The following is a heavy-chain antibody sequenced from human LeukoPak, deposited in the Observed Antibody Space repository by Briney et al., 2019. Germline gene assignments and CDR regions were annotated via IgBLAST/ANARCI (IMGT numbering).Heavy chain of an antibody. J-gene: IGHJ3*02. V-gene: IGHV4-30-4*01. CDR3: ARDSRANVDAFDI. CDR1: GGSISSGDYY. CDR2: IYYSGST. D-gene: IGHD2-2*01. Sequence: SETLSLTCTVSGGSISSGDYYWSWIRQPPGKGLEWIGYIYYSGSTYYNPSLKSRVTISVDTSKNQFSLKLSSVTAADTAVYYCARDSRANVDAFDIWGQGTMVTVSS.